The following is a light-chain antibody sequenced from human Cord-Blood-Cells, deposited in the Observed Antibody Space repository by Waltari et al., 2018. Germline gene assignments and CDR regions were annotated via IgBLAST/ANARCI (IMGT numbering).Light chain of an antibody. V-gene: IGLV2-23*01. CDR1: SSDVGSYNL. Sequence: QSALTQPASVSGSPGQSITISCPGTSSDVGSYNLVSWYQQHPGKAPKLMINEGSKRPSGVSNRFSGSKSGNTASLTISGLQAEDEADYYCCSYAGSSTSWVFGGGTKLTVL. CDR3: CSYAGSSTSWV. J-gene: IGLJ3*02. CDR2: EGS.